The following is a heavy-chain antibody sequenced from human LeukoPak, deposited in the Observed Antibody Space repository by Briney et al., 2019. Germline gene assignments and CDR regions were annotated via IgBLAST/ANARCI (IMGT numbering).Heavy chain of an antibody. CDR1: GFTSTSYG. CDR3: ATTEQWLVQGGFDY. D-gene: IGHD6-19*01. J-gene: IGHJ4*02. CDR2: ISYDGGNK. V-gene: IGHV3-30*03. Sequence: TGRSLRLSCAASGFTSTSYGMHWVRQAPGKGLEWVAVISYDGGNKYYADSVKGRFTISRDNSKNTLYLQMNSLRAEDTAVFYCATTEQWLVQGGFDYWGQGTLVTVSS.